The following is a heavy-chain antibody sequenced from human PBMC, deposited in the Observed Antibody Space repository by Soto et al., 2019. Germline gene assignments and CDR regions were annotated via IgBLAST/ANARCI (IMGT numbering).Heavy chain of an antibody. V-gene: IGHV1-69*01. CDR2: TIPIFGTA. Sequence: QVQLVQSGAEVKKPGSSVKVSCKASGDTFSSYAISWVRQAPGQGVEWMGGTIPIFGTANYAQKFQGRVTITADESTSTAYMELSSLRAEDTAVYYCARDRDTQYTGVDYWGQGTLVTVSS. CDR3: ARDRDTQYTGVDY. J-gene: IGHJ4*02. CDR1: GDTFSSYA. D-gene: IGHD5-18*01.